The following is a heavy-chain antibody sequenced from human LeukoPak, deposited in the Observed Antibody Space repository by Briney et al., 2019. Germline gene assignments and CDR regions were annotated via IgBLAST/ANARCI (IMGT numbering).Heavy chain of an antibody. D-gene: IGHD2-2*01. Sequence: GGSLRLSCAASGFTFSRYSMNWVRQAPGKGLEWVSYISSSSSTIYYADSVKGRFTISRDNARNTLYLQMNSLRAEDTALYYCARSSRDCSSTSCYFDYWGQGTQLTVSS. V-gene: IGHV3-48*01. CDR1: GFTFSRYS. CDR3: ARSSRDCSSTSCYFDY. CDR2: ISSSSSTI. J-gene: IGHJ4*02.